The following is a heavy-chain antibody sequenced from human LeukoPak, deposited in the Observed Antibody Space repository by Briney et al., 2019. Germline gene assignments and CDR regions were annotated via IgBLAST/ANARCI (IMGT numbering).Heavy chain of an antibody. V-gene: IGHV3-53*01. D-gene: IGHD3-10*01. J-gene: IGHJ4*02. CDR1: GFTFDDYG. CDR2: IYSGGST. CDR3: AGGYYGSGSYSY. Sequence: PGGSLRLSCAASGFTFDDYGMSWVRQAPGKGLEWVSVIYSGGSTYYADSVKGRFTISRDNSKNTLYLQMNSLRAEDTAVYYCAGGYYGSGSYSYWGQGTLVTVSS.